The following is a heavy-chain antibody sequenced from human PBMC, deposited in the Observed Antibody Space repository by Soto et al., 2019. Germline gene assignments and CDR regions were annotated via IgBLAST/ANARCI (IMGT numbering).Heavy chain of an antibody. Sequence: QVQLVQSGAEVKKPGASVKVSCKASGYTFTSYAMHWVRQAPGQRLEWMGWINAGNGNTKYSQKFQGRVTITRDTSANTAYMELSSLRSEDTAVYYCAKEGRYDELYADYWGQGTLVTVSS. CDR1: GYTFTSYA. CDR2: INAGNGNT. J-gene: IGHJ4*02. D-gene: IGHD2-8*01. CDR3: AKEGRYDELYADY. V-gene: IGHV1-3*01.